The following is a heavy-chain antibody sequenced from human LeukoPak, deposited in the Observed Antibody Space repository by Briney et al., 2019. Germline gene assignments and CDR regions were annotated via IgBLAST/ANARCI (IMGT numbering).Heavy chain of an antibody. J-gene: IGHJ4*02. Sequence: SETLSLTCTVSGGSISSYYWSWIRQPPGKGLEWIGYIYYSGSTNYNPSLKSRVTISVDTSKNQFSLKLSSVIAADTAVYYCARVGGSSSVDYWGQGTLVTVSS. V-gene: IGHV4-59*01. D-gene: IGHD6-6*01. CDR1: GGSISSYY. CDR2: IYYSGST. CDR3: ARVGGSSSVDY.